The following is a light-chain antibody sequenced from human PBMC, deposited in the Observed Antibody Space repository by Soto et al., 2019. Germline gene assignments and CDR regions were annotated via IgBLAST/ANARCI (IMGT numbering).Light chain of an antibody. CDR2: AAS. Sequence: DIQMTQSPSSLSASVGDRVTITCRASQDINNKVGWFQQKPGKAPQSLIYAASNLQSGVPSRFSGSGSGTDFTLTISSLQPDDSATYVCQQWNLDPVTFVGGTKVEIK. CDR1: QDINNK. CDR3: QQWNLDPVT. V-gene: IGKV1-16*01. J-gene: IGKJ4*01.